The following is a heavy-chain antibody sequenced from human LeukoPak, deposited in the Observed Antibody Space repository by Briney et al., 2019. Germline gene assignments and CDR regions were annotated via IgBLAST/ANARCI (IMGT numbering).Heavy chain of an antibody. CDR3: AKDLSLVRSNSGY. D-gene: IGHD4-23*01. V-gene: IGHV3-23*01. Sequence: KSGGSLRLSCAASGFTFSSYAMSWVRQAPGKGLEWVSAISGSGGSTYYADSVKGRFTISRDNSKNTLYLQMNSLRAEDTAVYYCAKDLSLVRSNSGYWGQGTLVTVSS. J-gene: IGHJ4*02. CDR2: ISGSGGST. CDR1: GFTFSSYA.